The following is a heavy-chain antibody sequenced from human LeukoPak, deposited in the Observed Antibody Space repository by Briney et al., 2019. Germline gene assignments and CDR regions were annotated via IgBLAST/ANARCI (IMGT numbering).Heavy chain of an antibody. V-gene: IGHV3-23*01. D-gene: IGHD3-3*01. Sequence: GGSLRLSCAASGFTFSSYSMNWVRQAPGKGLEWVSAISGSGGSTYYADSVKGRFTISRDNSKNTLYLQMNSLRAEDAAVYYCAKDLTEYDFWSGYYMDWGQGTLVTVSS. CDR2: ISGSGGST. J-gene: IGHJ4*02. CDR3: AKDLTEYDFWSGYYMD. CDR1: GFTFSSYS.